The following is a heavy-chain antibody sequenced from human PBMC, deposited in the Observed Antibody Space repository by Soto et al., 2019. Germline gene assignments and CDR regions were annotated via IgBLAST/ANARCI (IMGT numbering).Heavy chain of an antibody. CDR2: ITPDGSST. D-gene: IGHD7-27*01. V-gene: IGHV3-74*01. CDR1: GFTFSSYW. J-gene: IGHJ4*02. Sequence: EVQLVESGGHLVQPGRSLTLSCAGSGFTFSSYWMHWVRQAPGKGLVWVSRITPDGSSTSYADSVKGRFTISRDNAKNTLYLQMNSLTAEDTAVYFCTKDTTGAKDSWGQGTLVTVSS. CDR3: TKDTTGAKDS.